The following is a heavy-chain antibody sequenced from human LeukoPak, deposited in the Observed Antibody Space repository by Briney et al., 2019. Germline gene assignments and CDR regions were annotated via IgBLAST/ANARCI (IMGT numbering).Heavy chain of an antibody. Sequence: PSETLSLTCTVSGGSISSYYWSWIRQPAGKGLEWIGRIYTSGSTNYNPSLKSRVTISVDTSKNQFSLKLSSVTAADTAVYYCARDGWYCSSTSCLYYYYYMDVWGKGTTVTVSS. J-gene: IGHJ6*03. CDR3: ARDGWYCSSTSCLYYYYYMDV. V-gene: IGHV4-4*07. CDR1: GGSISSYY. CDR2: IYTSGST. D-gene: IGHD2-2*01.